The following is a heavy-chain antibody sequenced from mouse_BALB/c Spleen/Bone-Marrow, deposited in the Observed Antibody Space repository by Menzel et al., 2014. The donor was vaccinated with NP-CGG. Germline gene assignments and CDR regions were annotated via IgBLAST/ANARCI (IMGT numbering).Heavy chain of an antibody. D-gene: IGHD2-1*01. Sequence: GAELVKPGASVKLSCKASGYTFTSYYMYWVKQRPGQGLEWIGGINPSNGGTNFNEKFKSKATLTVDKSSSTAYMQLSSLTSEDSAVYYCTRSYYGNYFDVWGAGTTVTVSS. J-gene: IGHJ1*01. CDR3: TRSYYGNYFDV. CDR1: GYTFTSYY. V-gene: IGHV1S81*02. CDR2: INPSNGGT.